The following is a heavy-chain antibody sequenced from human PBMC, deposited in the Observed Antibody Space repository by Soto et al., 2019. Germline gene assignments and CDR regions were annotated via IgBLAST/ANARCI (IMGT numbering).Heavy chain of an antibody. D-gene: IGHD1-1*01. Sequence: LSLTCTVSGGSISSYYWNWIRQPPGKGLEWIGNIYYSGITNYNPSLKSRVTISADTSKNQFSLKLSSVTAADTAVYYCARVGPSYNFDYWGQGSLVTVSS. CDR2: IYYSGIT. J-gene: IGHJ4*02. V-gene: IGHV4-59*01. CDR1: GGSISSYY. CDR3: ARVGPSYNFDY.